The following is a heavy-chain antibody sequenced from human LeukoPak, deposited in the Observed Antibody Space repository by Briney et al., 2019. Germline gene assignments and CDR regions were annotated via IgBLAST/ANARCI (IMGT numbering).Heavy chain of an antibody. J-gene: IGHJ4*02. Sequence: GGSLRLSCTTSGFNFGDYAMTCVRQAPGKGLEWVGFIRRKIYGGTPEYAASVKGRFTISRDASEGVAYLQMNRLKTEDTAVYYCTRDQTPYYWGQGTLVTVAS. V-gene: IGHV3-49*04. CDR1: GFNFGDYA. CDR2: IRRKIYGGTP. CDR3: TRDQTPYY.